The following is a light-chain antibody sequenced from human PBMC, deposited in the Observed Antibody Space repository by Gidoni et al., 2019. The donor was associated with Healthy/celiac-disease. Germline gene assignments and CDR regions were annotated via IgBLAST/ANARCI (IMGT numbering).Light chain of an antibody. CDR1: QSVLYSSNNKNY. CDR2: WAS. CDR3: QQYYSTPLT. J-gene: IGKJ4*01. V-gene: IGKV4-1*01. Sequence: DIVMTQSPDSLAVSLGERATINCKYSQSVLYSSNNKNYSAWYQQKPGQPPKLHIYWASTRESGVPDRFSGSGSGTDFTLTISSLQAEDVAVYYCQQYYSTPLTFGGGTKVEIK.